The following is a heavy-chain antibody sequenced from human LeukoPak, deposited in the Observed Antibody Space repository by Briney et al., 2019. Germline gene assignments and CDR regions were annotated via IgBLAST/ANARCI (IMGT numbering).Heavy chain of an antibody. V-gene: IGHV4-59*01. CDR3: ARNLGGISFDY. CDR1: NASISGYH. Sequence: PWETLSLTCTGSNASISGYHWSWIPQPQGQGLEWIGSIHFSGSTNYNPSLRSRVTISVDTSKNQLSLNLSSVDAADTAVYYCARNLGGISFDYWGQGTLVTVSS. J-gene: IGHJ4*02. CDR2: IHFSGST. D-gene: IGHD1-26*01.